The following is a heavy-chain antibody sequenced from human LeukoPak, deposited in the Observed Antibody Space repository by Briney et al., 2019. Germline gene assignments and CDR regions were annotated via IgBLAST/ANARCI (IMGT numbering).Heavy chain of an antibody. CDR1: GFPFSSFA. D-gene: IGHD3-10*01. CDR3: ARTAVRGGMRGKGLDP. Sequence: GRTLRLSCAASGFPFSSFAMHWVRQAQAKGLQLLALISFDAKTCYYDDSLKSRFTISRDNSVNTVYLQRYSLRGDDTAVYFCARTAVRGGMRGKGLDPWGQGTPVIVSS. CDR2: ISFDAKTC. J-gene: IGHJ5*02. V-gene: IGHV3-33*03.